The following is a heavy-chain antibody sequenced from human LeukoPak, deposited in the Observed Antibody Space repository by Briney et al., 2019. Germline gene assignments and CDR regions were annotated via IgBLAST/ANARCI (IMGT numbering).Heavy chain of an antibody. V-gene: IGHV3-23*01. J-gene: IGHJ4*02. CDR1: GFTFSSHV. CDR2: ISGSGDST. CDR3: AKLIVGARSLFDF. Sequence: PGGSLRLSCAASGFTFSSHVMSWVRQAPGKGLEWVSTISGSGDSTNYADSVKGRFTISRDKSKNTLYLQMSSLRADDTAMYYCAKLIVGARSLFDFRGQGILVTVSS. D-gene: IGHD1-26*01.